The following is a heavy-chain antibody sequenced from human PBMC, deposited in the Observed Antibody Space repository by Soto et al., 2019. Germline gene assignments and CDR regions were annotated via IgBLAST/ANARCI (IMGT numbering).Heavy chain of an antibody. V-gene: IGHV3-66*04. CDR3: ARHGYKYGGGYYDY. J-gene: IGHJ4*02. Sequence: PAGSLTLTCAFSGYSISSSYLCGGIRPPGKGLEWVSVIYSAGSTYYADSVKGRFTISRDNSKNTLYLQMNSLRAEGTAVYYCARHGYKYGGGYYDYWGQGT. CDR1: GYSISSSY. D-gene: IGHD5-18*01. CDR2: IYSAGST.